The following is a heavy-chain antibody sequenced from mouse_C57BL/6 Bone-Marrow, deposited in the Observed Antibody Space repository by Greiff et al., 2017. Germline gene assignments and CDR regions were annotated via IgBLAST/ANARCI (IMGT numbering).Heavy chain of an antibody. Sequence: VQLQESGAELARPGASVKLSCKASGYTFTSYGISWVKQRTGQGLEWIGEIYPRSGNTYYNEKFKGKATLTADKSSSTAYMELRSLTSEDSAVYFCARAPAYYSNYLDYWGQGTTLTVSS. CDR1: GYTFTSYG. D-gene: IGHD2-5*01. V-gene: IGHV1-81*01. CDR2: IYPRSGNT. J-gene: IGHJ2*01. CDR3: ARAPAYYSNYLDY.